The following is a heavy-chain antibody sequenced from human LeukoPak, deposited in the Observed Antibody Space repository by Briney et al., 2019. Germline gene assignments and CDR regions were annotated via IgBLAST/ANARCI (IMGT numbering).Heavy chain of an antibody. V-gene: IGHV3-30*04. CDR3: ARGLQGLPDF. CDR1: GFTFNNNG. D-gene: IGHD6-19*01. Sequence: AGYLRLSCAAAGFTFNNNGMHWVRQAPGKGLEWVAVISYRGGDNYYADSVKGRFTISRDNSKNTLDLQMNSLGGEDTAVYYCARGLQGLPDFWGQGTLVTVSS. CDR2: ISYRGGDN. J-gene: IGHJ4*02.